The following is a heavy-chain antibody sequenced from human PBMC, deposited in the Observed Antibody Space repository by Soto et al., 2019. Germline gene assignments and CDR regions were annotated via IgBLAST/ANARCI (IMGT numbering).Heavy chain of an antibody. Sequence: PEETLSLTCTVSGGSVSSGSYYWSRIRQPPGKGLEWIGYTYYSGSTNYNPSLKSRVTISVDTSKNQFSLKLSSVTAADTAVYYCARVYGDYYYGMDVWGQGTTVTVSS. CDR3: ARVYGDYYYGMDV. J-gene: IGHJ6*02. CDR2: TYYSGST. V-gene: IGHV4-61*01. CDR1: GGSVSSGSYY. D-gene: IGHD4-17*01.